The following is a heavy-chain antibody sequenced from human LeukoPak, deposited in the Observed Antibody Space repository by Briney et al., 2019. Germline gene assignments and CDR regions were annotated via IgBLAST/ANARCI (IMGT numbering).Heavy chain of an antibody. J-gene: IGHJ4*02. V-gene: IGHV4-59*12. CDR3: ARCGGSYGVDY. CDR1: GGSISSYY. CDR2: IYHSGST. Sequence: SETLSLTCTVSGGSISSYYWSWIRQPPGKGLEWIGYIYHSGSTYYNPSLKSRVTISVDRSKNQFSLKLSSVTAADTAVYYCARCGGSYGVDYWGQGTLVTVSS. D-gene: IGHD1-26*01.